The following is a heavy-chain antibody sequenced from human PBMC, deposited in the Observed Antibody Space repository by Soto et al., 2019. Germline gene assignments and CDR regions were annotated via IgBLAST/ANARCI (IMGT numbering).Heavy chain of an antibody. Sequence: AASVKVSCKVSGYTFTDYYMHWVQQAPGKGLEWMGLVDPEDGETIYAEKFQGRVTITADTSTDTAYMELSSLRSEDTAVYYCATGPELYFVMDVWGEGTTVTVSS. CDR2: VDPEDGET. CDR1: GYTFTDYY. CDR3: ATGPELYFVMDV. V-gene: IGHV1-69-2*01. J-gene: IGHJ6*04. D-gene: IGHD3-9*01.